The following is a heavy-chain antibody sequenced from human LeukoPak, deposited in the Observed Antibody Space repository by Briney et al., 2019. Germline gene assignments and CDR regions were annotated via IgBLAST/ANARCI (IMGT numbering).Heavy chain of an antibody. D-gene: IGHD6-13*01. Sequence: KPGGSLRLSCAGSGFNFSSYSMSWVRQAPWKGLEFVSSISSSSSFIYYADSVKGRFTISRDNAKKSLSLQMNSPRADDTAVYYCARGYSSSWYLDWGQGTLVTVSS. CDR1: GFNFSSYS. CDR3: ARGYSSSWYLD. V-gene: IGHV3-21*01. J-gene: IGHJ4*02. CDR2: ISSSSSFI.